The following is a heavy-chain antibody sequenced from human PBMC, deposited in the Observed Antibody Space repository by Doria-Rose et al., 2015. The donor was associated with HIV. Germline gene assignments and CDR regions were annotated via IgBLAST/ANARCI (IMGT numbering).Heavy chain of an antibody. V-gene: IGHV4-39*07. CDR2: YYSSGRT. J-gene: IGHJ4*02. CDR3: DMMPHY. Sequence: WCWIRQPPGKGLEWIGSYYSSGRTYYNPSLKSRVTISADTSKNQFSLNLSSLTAADTAVYYCDMMPHYWGQGTLVTVSS. D-gene: IGHD3-16*01.